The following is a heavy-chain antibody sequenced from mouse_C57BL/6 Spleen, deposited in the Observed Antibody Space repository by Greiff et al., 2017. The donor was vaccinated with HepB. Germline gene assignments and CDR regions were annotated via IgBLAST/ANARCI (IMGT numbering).Heavy chain of an antibody. CDR3: AREGRPWYVEV. CDR2: INYDGSST. V-gene: IGHV5-16*01. CDR1: GFTFSDYY. J-gene: IGHJ1*03. Sequence: EVHLVESEGGLVQPGSSMKLSCTASGFTFSDYYMAWVRQVPEKGLEWVANINYDGSSTYYLDSLKSRFIISRDNAKNMLYLQMSSLKSEDTATDYCAREGRPWYVEVWGTGTTVTVAS.